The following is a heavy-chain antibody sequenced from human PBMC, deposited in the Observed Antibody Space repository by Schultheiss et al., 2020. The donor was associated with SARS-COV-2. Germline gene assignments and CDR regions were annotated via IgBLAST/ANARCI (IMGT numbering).Heavy chain of an antibody. CDR1: GFTFSSYA. Sequence: GESLKISCAASGFTFSSYAMSWVRQAPGKGLEWVSAISGSGGSTYYADPVKGRFTISRDNSKNTLYLQMNSLRAEDTAVYYCARDFWSGQLRDYYYYGMDVWGQGTTVTVSS. CDR3: ARDFWSGQLRDYYYYGMDV. J-gene: IGHJ6*02. D-gene: IGHD3-3*01. V-gene: IGHV3-23*01. CDR2: ISGSGGST.